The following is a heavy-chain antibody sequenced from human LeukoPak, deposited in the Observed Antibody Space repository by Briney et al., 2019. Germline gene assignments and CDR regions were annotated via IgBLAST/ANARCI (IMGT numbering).Heavy chain of an antibody. CDR3: ARDIPDY. CDR2: ISRSGSTI. Sequence: GGSLRLSCAASGFTFSSYSMNWVRQAPGKGLEWTSYISRSGSTIYYADSVKGRFTISRDNAKSSLYPQINSLRAEDTAVYYCARDIPDYWGQGSLVTVSS. V-gene: IGHV3-48*01. D-gene: IGHD2-21*01. J-gene: IGHJ4*02. CDR1: GFTFSSYS.